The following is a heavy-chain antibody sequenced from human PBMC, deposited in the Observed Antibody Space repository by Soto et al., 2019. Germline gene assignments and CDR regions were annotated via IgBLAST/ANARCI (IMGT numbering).Heavy chain of an antibody. J-gene: IGHJ4*02. Sequence: VQLVESGGDLVQPGGSLRLSCAASGLTFNNYWMSWVRQAPGKGLEWVANIRPDGNEQHYVDSVKGRFIFSRDNAKSSLSLQMNNLRVEDTAVYYSATARGYSYEYWGQGTLVTVSS. D-gene: IGHD5-18*01. CDR3: ATARGYSYEY. CDR1: GLTFNNYW. V-gene: IGHV3-7*05. CDR2: IRPDGNEQ.